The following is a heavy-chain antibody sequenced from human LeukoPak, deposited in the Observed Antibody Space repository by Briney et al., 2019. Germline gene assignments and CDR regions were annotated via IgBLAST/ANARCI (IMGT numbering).Heavy chain of an antibody. Sequence: PSETLSLTCAVYGGSISDHYWSWIRQPPGKGLEWIGEINHSGGTNYNPSLKSPVTISVDTSKNQFSLKLSSVTAADTAVYYCARGPPYIAVVTAIGFFDYWGQGTLVTVSS. J-gene: IGHJ4*02. V-gene: IGHV4-34*01. CDR3: ARGPPYIAVVTAIGFFDY. D-gene: IGHD2-21*02. CDR1: GGSISDHY. CDR2: INHSGGT.